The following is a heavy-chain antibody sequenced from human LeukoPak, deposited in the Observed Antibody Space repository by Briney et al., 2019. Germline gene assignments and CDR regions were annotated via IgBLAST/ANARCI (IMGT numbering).Heavy chain of an antibody. CDR1: GFTSSSYA. V-gene: IGHV3-48*03. CDR2: ISSSGSTI. J-gene: IGHJ4*02. CDR3: ARDDRAAAGMGY. D-gene: IGHD6-13*01. Sequence: GGSLRLSCAASGFTSSSYAMSWVRQAPGKGLEWVSYISSSGSTIYYADSVKGRFTISRDNAKNSLYLQMNSLRAEDTAVYYCARDDRAAAGMGYWGQGTLVTVSS.